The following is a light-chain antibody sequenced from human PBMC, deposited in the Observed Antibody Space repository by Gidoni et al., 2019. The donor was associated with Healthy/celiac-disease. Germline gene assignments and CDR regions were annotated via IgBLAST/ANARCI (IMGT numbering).Light chain of an antibody. J-gene: IGLJ3*02. Sequence: QSVLTQPPSASVPPGQRVTISCSGRSSNIGSNTVNWYQQLPGTAPKPLIYSNNQRPPGVPDRFSGSKSGTSASLAISGLQSEDEADYYCAAWDDSLNGWVFGGGTKLTVL. CDR2: SNN. CDR3: AAWDDSLNGWV. CDR1: SSNIGSNT. V-gene: IGLV1-44*01.